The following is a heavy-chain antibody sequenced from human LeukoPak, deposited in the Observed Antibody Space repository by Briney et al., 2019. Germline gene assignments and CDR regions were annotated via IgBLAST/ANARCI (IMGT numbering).Heavy chain of an antibody. D-gene: IGHD5-12*01. CDR2: FDPEDGET. Sequence: ASVKVSCKVSGYTLTELSMHWVRQAPGKGLEWMIGFDPEDGETIYAQKFQGRVTMTRDTSTSTVYMELSSLRSEDTAVYYCARALYSGYYYFDYWGQGTLVTVSS. V-gene: IGHV1-24*01. J-gene: IGHJ4*02. CDR3: ARALYSGYYYFDY. CDR1: GYTLTELS.